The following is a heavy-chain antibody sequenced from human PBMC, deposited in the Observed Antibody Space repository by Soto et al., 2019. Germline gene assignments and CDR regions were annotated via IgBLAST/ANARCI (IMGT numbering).Heavy chain of an antibody. J-gene: IGHJ3*02. V-gene: IGHV3-48*01. D-gene: IGHD2-8*02. CDR3: VRDLDWAFDI. CDR1: GFTLSSCR. Sequence: GGSLRLSCAASGFTLSSCRMNWVRQAPGKGLEWVSYIWGNSRSMTYADSVRGRFTISRDNAKNSLYLQMNSLRADDTAVYYCVRDLDWAFDIWGQGTMVTVSS. CDR2: IWGNSRSM.